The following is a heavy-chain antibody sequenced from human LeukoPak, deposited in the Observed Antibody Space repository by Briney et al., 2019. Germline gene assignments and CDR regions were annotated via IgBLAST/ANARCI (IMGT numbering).Heavy chain of an antibody. Sequence: SETLSLTCAVYGGSFSGYYWSWIRQPPGKGLEWIGEINHSGSTNYNPSLKSRVTISVDTSKNQFSLKPSSVTAADTAVYYCARLRKNYYDSSGVQRDYWGQGTLVTVSS. V-gene: IGHV4-34*01. CDR1: GGSFSGYY. D-gene: IGHD3-22*01. CDR2: INHSGST. J-gene: IGHJ4*02. CDR3: ARLRKNYYDSSGVQRDY.